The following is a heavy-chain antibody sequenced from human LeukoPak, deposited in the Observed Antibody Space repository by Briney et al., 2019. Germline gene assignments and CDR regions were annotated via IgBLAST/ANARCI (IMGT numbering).Heavy chain of an antibody. V-gene: IGHV3-23*01. Sequence: GGSLRLSCEASGFTFSGYAVSCVRQAPGKGLEWVSGFGTDGNTHYAESVRGRFDISRDTSKTTVYLQMNSLRAEDTAVYYCARDLTYYDSSGYFYVGEGGFDYWGQGTLVTVSS. CDR2: FGTDGNT. D-gene: IGHD3-22*01. CDR3: ARDLTYYDSSGYFYVGEGGFDY. CDR1: GFTFSGYA. J-gene: IGHJ4*02.